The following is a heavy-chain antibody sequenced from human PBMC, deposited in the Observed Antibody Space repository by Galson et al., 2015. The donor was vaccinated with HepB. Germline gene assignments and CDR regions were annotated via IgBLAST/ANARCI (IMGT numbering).Heavy chain of an antibody. J-gene: IGHJ3*02. V-gene: IGHV1-69*01. D-gene: IGHD3-10*01. CDR3: ARDRGGFGELIGAFDI. Sequence: SCKASGDTFSSYAITWVRQAPGQGLEWMGRIIPIFGTPNYEQKFQGRVTITADESTSTVYMELSSLRSEDTAVYYCARDRGGFGELIGAFDIWGQGTMVTVSS. CDR2: IIPIFGTP. CDR1: GDTFSSYA.